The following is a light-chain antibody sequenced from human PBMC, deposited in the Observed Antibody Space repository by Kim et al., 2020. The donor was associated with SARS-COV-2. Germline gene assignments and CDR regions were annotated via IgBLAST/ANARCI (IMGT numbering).Light chain of an antibody. J-gene: IGKJ1*01. Sequence: EIVLTQSPGTLSLSPGERATLSCRASQSVSSSHLVWYQQKPGQAPSLLIYGASSRATGIPDRFSGSGSGTDFTLTISRLEPEDFGVYYCQQFDSSPWTFGQGTKVEIK. V-gene: IGKV3-20*01. CDR3: QQFDSSPWT. CDR1: QSVSSSH. CDR2: GAS.